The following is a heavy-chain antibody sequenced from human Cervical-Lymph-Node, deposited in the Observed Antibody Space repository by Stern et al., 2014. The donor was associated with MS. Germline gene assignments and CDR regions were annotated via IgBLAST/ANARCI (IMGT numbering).Heavy chain of an antibody. CDR1: GFTFSYHA. J-gene: IGHJ4*02. V-gene: IGHV3-30*15. CDR3: ARGGAVATSDYYFDY. D-gene: IGHD5-12*01. CDR2: ISYDGSDK. Sequence: VQLVESGGGVVQPGRSLRLSCAASGFTFSYHAMHWFRQAPGKGLEWVAVISYDGSDKNDADSVKGRFTISRDNSRNTLYLQMSSLRVDDTAVYYCARGGAVATSDYYFDYWGQGILVTVSS.